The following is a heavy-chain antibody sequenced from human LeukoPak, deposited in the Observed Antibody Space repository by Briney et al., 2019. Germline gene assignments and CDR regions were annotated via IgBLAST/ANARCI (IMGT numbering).Heavy chain of an antibody. J-gene: IGHJ6*03. V-gene: IGHV3-7*01. D-gene: IGHD3-22*01. Sequence: GGSLRLSCAASGFSFDDYGMNWVRQAPGKGLEWVANIKQDGSEKYYVDSVKGRFTISRDSAKNSLYLQMNSLRAEDTAVYYCARASTQPGYYESDYYYMDVWGKGTTVTVSS. CDR3: ARASTQPGYYESDYYYMDV. CDR2: IKQDGSEK. CDR1: GFSFDDYG.